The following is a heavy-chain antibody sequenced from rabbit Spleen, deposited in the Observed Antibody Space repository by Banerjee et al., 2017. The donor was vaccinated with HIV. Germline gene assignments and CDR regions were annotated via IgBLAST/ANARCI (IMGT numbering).Heavy chain of an antibody. D-gene: IGHD8-1*01. CDR1: GVSFSSSSY. J-gene: IGHJ6*01. V-gene: IGHV1S40*01. Sequence: QSLEESGGDLVKPGASLTLTCTASGVSFSSSSYMCWVRQAPGKGLEWIACIDTGSSGFTYFATWAKGRFTCSKTSSTTVTLQMTSLTVADTATYFCARDTGSSFSSYGMDLWGPGTLVTVS. CDR3: ARDTGSSFSSYGMDL. CDR2: IDTGSSGFT.